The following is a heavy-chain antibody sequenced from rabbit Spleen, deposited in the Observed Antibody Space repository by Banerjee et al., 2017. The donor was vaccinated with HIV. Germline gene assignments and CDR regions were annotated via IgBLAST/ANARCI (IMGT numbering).Heavy chain of an antibody. V-gene: IGHV1S40*01. CDR2: IHADSGVNT. D-gene: IGHD1-1*01. CDR3: ARGYYGEGTTTRLDL. CDR1: GFNNNDV. Sequence: QSLEESGGGLVQPGGSLKLSCKASGFNNNDVMSWVRQAPGKGLEWIGCIHADSGVNTWYASWAKGRFTISKTSSTTVTLQLTSLTAADTAAYFCARGYYGEGTTTRLDLWGPGTLVTVS. J-gene: IGHJ3*01.